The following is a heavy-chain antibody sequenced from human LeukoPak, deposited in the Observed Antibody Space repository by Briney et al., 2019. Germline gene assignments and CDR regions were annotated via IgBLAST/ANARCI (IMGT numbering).Heavy chain of an antibody. CDR3: ARDNPGGTRIWFDP. CDR2: IYYSGST. D-gene: IGHD1-7*01. CDR1: GGSISSYY. J-gene: IGHJ5*02. Sequence: SETLSLTCTVSGGSISSYYWSWIRQPPGKGLEWIGYIYYSGSTNYNPSLKSRVTISVDTSKNQFSLKLSSVTAADTAVYYCARDNPGGTRIWFDPWDQGTLVTVSS. V-gene: IGHV4-59*01.